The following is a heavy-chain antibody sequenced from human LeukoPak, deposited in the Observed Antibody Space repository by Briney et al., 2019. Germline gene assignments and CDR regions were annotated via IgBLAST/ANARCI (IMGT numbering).Heavy chain of an antibody. D-gene: IGHD3-10*01. CDR1: GVSVRSDNYY. CDR3: ARNMVRGVTDSFDI. CDR2: VHYSGST. V-gene: IGHV4-61*03. J-gene: IGHJ3*02. Sequence: SETLSLTCTVSGVSVRSDNYYWSWIRQPPGRGLEWVGCVHYSGSTNYSPSVKSRVTISIDTSRNHFSLKLSSVTAADTAVYYCARNMVRGVTDSFDIWGQGTMVTVSS.